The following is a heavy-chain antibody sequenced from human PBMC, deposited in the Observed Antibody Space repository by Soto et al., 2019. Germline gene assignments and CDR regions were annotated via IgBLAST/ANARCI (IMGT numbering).Heavy chain of an antibody. CDR2: ISGSAGST. J-gene: IGHJ4*02. CDR3: AASPHDYLYYFDF. D-gene: IGHD4-17*01. V-gene: IGHV3-23*01. CDR1: GFTFGSYA. Sequence: EVQLLESGGGLVQRGGSLRLSCAASGFTFGSYAMSWVRQAPGKGLEWVSGISGSAGSTFYADSVKGHFIISRDTSQSTLYLQMNTLRAEDTAVYYCAASPHDYLYYFDFWGQGTLVAVSS.